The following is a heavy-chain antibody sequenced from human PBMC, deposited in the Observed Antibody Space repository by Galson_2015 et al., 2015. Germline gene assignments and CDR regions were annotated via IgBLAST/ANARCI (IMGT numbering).Heavy chain of an antibody. CDR2: IYYSGST. D-gene: IGHD5-12*01. J-gene: IGHJ4*02. Sequence: TLSLTCTVSGGSISSGGYYWSWIRQHPGKGLEWIGYIYYSGSTYYNPSLKSRVTISVDTSKNQFSLKLSSVTAADTAVYYCAREGWLRFPYFDYWGQGTLVTVSS. V-gene: IGHV4-31*03. CDR3: AREGWLRFPYFDY. CDR1: GGSISSGGYY.